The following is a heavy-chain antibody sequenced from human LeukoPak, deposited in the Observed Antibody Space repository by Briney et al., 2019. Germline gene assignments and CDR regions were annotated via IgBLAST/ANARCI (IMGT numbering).Heavy chain of an antibody. Sequence: ASVKVSCKASGYTFTGYYMHWVRQAPGQGLEWMGWINPNSGGTNYAQKFQGRVTMTRDTSISTAYMELSRLRSDDTAVYYCARDYGDYNYYYYYMDVWGKGTTVTVSS. CDR3: ARDYGDYNYYYYYMDV. D-gene: IGHD4-17*01. CDR1: GYTFTGYY. J-gene: IGHJ6*03. CDR2: INPNSGGT. V-gene: IGHV1-2*02.